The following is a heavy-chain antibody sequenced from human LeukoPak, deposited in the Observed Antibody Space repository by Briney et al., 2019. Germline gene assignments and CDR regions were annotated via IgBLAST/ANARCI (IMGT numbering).Heavy chain of an antibody. CDR2: IYYSGST. CDR1: GGSISSYY. CDR3: AVVGELSQQVLEY. D-gene: IGHD3-16*02. Sequence: SETLSLTCTVSGGSISSYYWSWIRQPPGKGLEWIGYIYYSGSTNYNPSLKSRVTISVDTSKNQFSLKLSSVTAADTAVYYCAVVGELSQQVLEYRGQGTLVTVSS. J-gene: IGHJ4*02. V-gene: IGHV4-59*08.